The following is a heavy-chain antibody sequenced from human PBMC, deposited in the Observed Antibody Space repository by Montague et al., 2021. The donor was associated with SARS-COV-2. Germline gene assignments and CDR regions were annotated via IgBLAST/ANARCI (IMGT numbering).Heavy chain of an antibody. V-gene: IGHV6-1*01. Sequence: KWYNDYAVSVEGRITINPDTSKNQFSLQLKSVTPEDTAVYYCSRGYCGGGSCYVFDYWGQGTLVTGSS. CDR3: SRGYCGGGSCYVFDY. CDR2: KWYN. D-gene: IGHD2-15*01. J-gene: IGHJ4*02.